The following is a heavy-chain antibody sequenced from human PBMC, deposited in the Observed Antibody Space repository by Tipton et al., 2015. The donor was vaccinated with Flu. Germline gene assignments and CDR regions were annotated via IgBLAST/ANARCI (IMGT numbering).Heavy chain of an antibody. V-gene: IGHV4-59*01. Sequence: LRLSCPVSGGSISGYYWSWIRQPPGKGLEWLGYIYYSGSTNYNPSLKSRVTISVDTSKNQFSLKLTSVTAVDTAVYYCARITGTGYWYFDLWGRGPLVTVAS. J-gene: IGHJ2*01. CDR1: GGSISGYY. CDR3: ARITGTGYWYFDL. CDR2: IYYSGST. D-gene: IGHD1-20*01.